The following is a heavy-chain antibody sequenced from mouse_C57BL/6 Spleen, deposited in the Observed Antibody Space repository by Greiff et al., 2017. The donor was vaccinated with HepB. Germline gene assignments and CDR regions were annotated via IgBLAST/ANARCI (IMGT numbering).Heavy chain of an antibody. J-gene: IGHJ1*03. CDR3: GGGTGLDFDV. Sequence: EVQLQQSGPELVKPGASVKISCKASGYSFTDYNMNWVKQSNGKSLEWIGVINPNYGTTSYNQKFKGKATLTVDQSSSTSYMHLNSLTSEDSAVYYCGGGTGLDFDVWGTGTTVTVSS. CDR2: INPNYGTT. CDR1: GYSFTDYN. V-gene: IGHV1-39*01. D-gene: IGHD1-1*02.